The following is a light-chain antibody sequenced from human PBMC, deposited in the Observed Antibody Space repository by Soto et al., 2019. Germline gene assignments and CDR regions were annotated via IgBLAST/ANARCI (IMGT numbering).Light chain of an antibody. Sequence: QSALAQPASVSGSPGQSITISCTGTSSDVGGYNYVSWYQQHPGKAHKLMIYDVSNRPSGVSIRFSGSKSGNTASLTISGLQAEDEADYYCSSYTSSSTLDVFGTGTKVTVL. CDR2: DVS. CDR1: SSDVGGYNY. CDR3: SSYTSSSTLDV. J-gene: IGLJ1*01. V-gene: IGLV2-14*01.